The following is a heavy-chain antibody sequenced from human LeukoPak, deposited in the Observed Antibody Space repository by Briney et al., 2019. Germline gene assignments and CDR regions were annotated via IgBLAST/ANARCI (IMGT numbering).Heavy chain of an antibody. D-gene: IGHD3-3*01. J-gene: IGHJ4*02. V-gene: IGHV1-3*02. Sequence: ASVKVSCKASGYTFTSYAVHWLRQAPGQRPEWMGWSAADNGNTKYSQDFQGRVSITRDTSASTAYMELSSLRSDDMAVYYCARGIGYTIDYWSQGTLVTVSS. CDR3: ARGIGYTIDY. CDR2: SAADNGNT. CDR1: GYTFTSYA.